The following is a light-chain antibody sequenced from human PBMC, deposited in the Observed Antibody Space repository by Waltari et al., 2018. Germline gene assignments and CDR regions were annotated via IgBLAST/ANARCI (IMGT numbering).Light chain of an antibody. CDR2: VAS. J-gene: IGKJ1*01. CDR3: QQYNIYSPQA. Sequence: DIQMTQSPSTLSASVGDRVTITCRASQTIDNYLAWYQQKPGEATKVMIYVASTLETGVPSRFSGSGYGTDFSLTISSLQHDDFATYWCQQYNIYSPQAFGQGTKVEVK. V-gene: IGKV1-5*01. CDR1: QTIDNY.